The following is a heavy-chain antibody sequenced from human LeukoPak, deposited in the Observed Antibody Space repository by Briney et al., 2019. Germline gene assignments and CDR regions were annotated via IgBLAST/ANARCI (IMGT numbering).Heavy chain of an antibody. D-gene: IGHD3-10*01. J-gene: IGHJ4*02. V-gene: IGHV3-21*04. CDR3: AKAYGSGSYYLDY. CDR2: ISSSSSYI. Sequence: PGGSLRLSCAASGFTFSSYSMNWVRQAPGKGLEWVSSISSSSSYIYYADSVKGRFTISRDNAKNSLYLQMNSLRAEDTALYYCAKAYGSGSYYLDYWGQGTLVTVSS. CDR1: GFTFSSYS.